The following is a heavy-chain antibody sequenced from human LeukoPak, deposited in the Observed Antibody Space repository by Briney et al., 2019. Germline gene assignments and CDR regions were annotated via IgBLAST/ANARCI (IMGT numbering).Heavy chain of an antibody. CDR3: AKDRNRGYSFGSPYDS. Sequence: GGSLRLSCAASGFTFDDFTMHWVRQAPGKGLEWVSLISWDGGTTYYADSVKGRFTISRDNRNKSLDLQMNSLRTEDTAFYYCAKDRNRGYSFGSPYDSWGQGALVTVSS. CDR2: ISWDGGTT. D-gene: IGHD5-18*01. J-gene: IGHJ5*02. V-gene: IGHV3-43*01. CDR1: GFTFDDFT.